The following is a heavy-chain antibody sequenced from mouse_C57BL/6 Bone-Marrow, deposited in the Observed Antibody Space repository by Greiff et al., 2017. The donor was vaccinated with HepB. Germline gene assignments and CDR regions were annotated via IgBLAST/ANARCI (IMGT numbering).Heavy chain of an antibody. D-gene: IGHD1-1*01. Sequence: VQLQQSGAELVRPGASVKLSCTASGFNIKDDYMHWVKQRPEQGLEWIGMIHPNSGSTNYNEKFKSKATLTVDKSSSTAYMQLSSLTSEDSAVYYCASITTVVEDSMDYWGQGTSVTVSS. CDR3: ASITTVVEDSMDY. J-gene: IGHJ4*01. V-gene: IGHV1-64*01. CDR2: IHPNSGST. CDR1: GFNIKDDY.